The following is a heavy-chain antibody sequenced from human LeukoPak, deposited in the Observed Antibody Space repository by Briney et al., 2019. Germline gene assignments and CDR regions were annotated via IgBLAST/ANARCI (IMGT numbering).Heavy chain of an antibody. D-gene: IGHD3-10*01. CDR3: ARDLVLGSGSYGQ. V-gene: IGHV3-74*01. CDR1: GFTFSTYW. J-gene: IGHJ4*02. CDR2: IHGDGTFT. Sequence: GGSLRLSCAASGFTFSTYWMNWVRQAPGKGLVWVSRIHGDGTFTTSADPVKGRFTISRDNAQNMVYLQMNSLRVEDTAVYYCARDLVLGSGSYGQWGQGTLVTVSS.